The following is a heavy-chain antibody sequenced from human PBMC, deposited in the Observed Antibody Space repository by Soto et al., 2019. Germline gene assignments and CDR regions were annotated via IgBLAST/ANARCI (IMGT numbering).Heavy chain of an antibody. D-gene: IGHD2-15*01. CDR2: IYPEDSDT. CDR1: GYSFSSYW. CDR3: ARQDRQYYYYYGMDV. V-gene: IGHV5-51*01. Sequence: GASLKISCKASGYSFSSYWIGWVRQMPGKGLEWMGVIYPEDSDTKYRPSFRGQVTISVDRSISTAYLQWSSLKASDTAMYFCARQDRQYYYYYGMDVWGQGTTVTVSS. J-gene: IGHJ6*02.